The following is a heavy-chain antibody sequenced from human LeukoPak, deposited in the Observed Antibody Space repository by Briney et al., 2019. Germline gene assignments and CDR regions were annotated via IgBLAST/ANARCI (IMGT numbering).Heavy chain of an antibody. D-gene: IGHD3-16*01. CDR3: ARDDYGVFDAFDV. CDR1: GGSTSSHF. Sequence: SSETLSLTCTVSGGSTSSHFWTWIRQPPGKGLEWLGYVYNSGSTNYNLSLQSRVTMTLDASKNQFYLRLTSVTAADTAVYFCARDDYGVFDAFDVWGQGTVVTVSS. CDR2: VYNSGST. V-gene: IGHV4-59*08. J-gene: IGHJ3*01.